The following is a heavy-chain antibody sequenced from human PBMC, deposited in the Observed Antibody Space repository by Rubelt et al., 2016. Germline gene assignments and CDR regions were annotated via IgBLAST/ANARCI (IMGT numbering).Heavy chain of an antibody. CDR2: LYYSGST. D-gene: IGHD1-20*01. CDR1: GGSISSSSYY. J-gene: IGHJ4*02. V-gene: IGHV4-39*01. CDR3: ARRAYNWNDVWLDY. Sequence: QLQLQESGPGLVKPSETLSLTCTVSGGSISSSSYYWGWIRQPPGKGLEWIGSLYYSGSTYYNPSLKSRVTISVDTSKNQLSLKLSSVTAADTAVYYCARRAYNWNDVWLDYWGQGTLVTVSS.